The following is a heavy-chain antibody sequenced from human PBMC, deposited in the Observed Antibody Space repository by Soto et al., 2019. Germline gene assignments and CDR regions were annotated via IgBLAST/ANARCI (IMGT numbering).Heavy chain of an antibody. CDR3: ARVSDNPYWYFDL. V-gene: IGHV4-34*01. Sequence: PSETLSLTCAVYGGSFSGYYWSWIRQPPGKGLEWIGEINHSGSTNYNPSLKSRVTISVDTSKNQFSLKLSSVTAADTAVYYCARVSDNPYWYFDLWGRGTLVTVSS. CDR1: GGSFSGYY. D-gene: IGHD1-20*01. CDR2: INHSGST. J-gene: IGHJ2*01.